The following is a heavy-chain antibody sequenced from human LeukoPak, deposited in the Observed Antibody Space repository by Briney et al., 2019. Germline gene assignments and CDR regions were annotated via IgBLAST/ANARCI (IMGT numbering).Heavy chain of an antibody. CDR2: IGQDGSNK. CDR1: GFTFTDYW. V-gene: IGHV3-7*03. J-gene: IGHJ4*02. D-gene: IGHD6-13*01. Sequence: PGGSLRLSCAASGFTFTDYWMSWVRQAPGKGLEWVTNIGQDGSNKSYVASVKGRFSISRDNAKNSVFLQMNNLRVEDTAIYYCATSRAAAGCDWGQGTLVTVSS. CDR3: ATSRAAAGCD.